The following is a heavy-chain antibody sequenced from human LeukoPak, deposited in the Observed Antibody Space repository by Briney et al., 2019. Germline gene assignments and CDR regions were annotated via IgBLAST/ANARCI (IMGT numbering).Heavy chain of an antibody. D-gene: IGHD1-26*01. V-gene: IGHV3-23*01. CDR1: GFTFSSYA. Sequence: GGSLXLSCAASGFTFSSYAMNWGRQAPGKGLEWVSAISGRGDSTYYADSVKGRFTISRDNSKNTLYLQMNSLRAEDTAVYYCAKGPLSGSHYDFDYWGQGTLVTVSS. CDR2: ISGRGDST. CDR3: AKGPLSGSHYDFDY. J-gene: IGHJ4*02.